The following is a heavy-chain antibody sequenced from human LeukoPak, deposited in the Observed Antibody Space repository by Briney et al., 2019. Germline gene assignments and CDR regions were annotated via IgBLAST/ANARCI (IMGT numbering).Heavy chain of an antibody. V-gene: IGHV3-66*01. D-gene: IGHD1-26*01. CDR2: IYSGGST. CDR3: AREGTWSYYYDY. CDR1: RFTVRSNY. Sequence: GGSLRLSCAASRFTVRSNYTNWVRQAPGKGLEWVSVIYSGGSTYYADSVKGRFTISRDNSKNTLYLQMNSLRAEDTAVYYCAREGTWSYYYDYWGQGTLVTVSS. J-gene: IGHJ4*02.